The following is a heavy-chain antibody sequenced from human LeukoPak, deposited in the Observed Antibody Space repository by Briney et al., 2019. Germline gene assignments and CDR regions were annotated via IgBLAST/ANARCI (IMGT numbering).Heavy chain of an antibody. J-gene: IGHJ6*03. CDR2: INHSGST. D-gene: IGHD3-10*01. Sequence: SETLSLTCAVYGGSLSGYYWSWIRQPPGKGLEWIGEINHSGSTNYNPSLKSRVTISVDRSKDRFSLQLSSILAADTAVYYCARREVRGVTPDYYYYMDVWGKGTTVTISS. CDR1: GGSLSGYY. V-gene: IGHV4-34*01. CDR3: ARREVRGVTPDYYYYMDV.